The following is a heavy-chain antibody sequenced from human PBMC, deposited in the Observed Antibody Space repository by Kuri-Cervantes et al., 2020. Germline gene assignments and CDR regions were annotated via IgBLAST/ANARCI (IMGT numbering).Heavy chain of an antibody. CDR1: GYTFTSCY. CDR3: AREGGYCSSTSCFRRYYYYYYMDV. V-gene: IGHV1-46*01. CDR2: INPSGGST. D-gene: IGHD2-2*01. J-gene: IGHJ6*03. Sequence: ASVKVSCKASGYTFTSCYMHWVRQAPGQGLEWMGIINPSGGSTSYAQKFQGRVTMTRDTSTSTVYMELSSLRSDDTAVYYCAREGGYCSSTSCFRRYYYYYYMDVWGKGTTVTVSS.